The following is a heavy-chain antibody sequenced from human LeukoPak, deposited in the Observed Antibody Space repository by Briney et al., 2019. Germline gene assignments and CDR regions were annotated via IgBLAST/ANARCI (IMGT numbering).Heavy chain of an antibody. J-gene: IGHJ4*02. D-gene: IGHD3-10*01. CDR2: INHNSGGT. CDR3: ARDSESKYGSGSYNY. V-gene: IGHV1-2*02. CDR1: GYTFTVYC. Sequence: ASVTVSFKASGYTFTVYCMRWVRQAPGQGLAWMGWINHNSGGTNYVQKFQGRVTMTRDTSISTAYMELSRLRSDDTAVYYCARDSESKYGSGSYNYWGQGTLVTVSS.